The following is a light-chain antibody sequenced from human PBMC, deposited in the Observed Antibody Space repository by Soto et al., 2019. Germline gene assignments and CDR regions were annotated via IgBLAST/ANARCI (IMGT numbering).Light chain of an antibody. J-gene: IGKJ3*01. CDR2: KAS. Sequence: DIQVTQSPSTLSASVGDSVTISCRASQIISNWLAWYQQKPGKAPKLLIYKASTLESGVPSRFSGSESGADFTLTISGLQPDDFATYYCQPYNTFPLTFGPGTKVDLK. CDR1: QIISNW. V-gene: IGKV1-5*03. CDR3: QPYNTFPLT.